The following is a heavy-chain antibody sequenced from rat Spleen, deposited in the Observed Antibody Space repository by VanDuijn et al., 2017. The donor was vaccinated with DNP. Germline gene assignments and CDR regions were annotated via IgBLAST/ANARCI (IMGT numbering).Heavy chain of an antibody. D-gene: IGHD1-1*01. CDR2: ISSGGGNT. CDR3: ATPLYFSGAFDY. J-gene: IGHJ2*01. Sequence: VQLVESGGGLVQPGRSLKLSCAASGFTFSDYYMAWVRQAPTKGLEWVASISSGGGNTYYRDSLKGRFTISRDNAKNTLYLQMDSLGSEDTAIYYCATPLYFSGAFDYWGQGVMVTVSS. CDR1: GFTFSDYY. V-gene: IGHV5-25*01.